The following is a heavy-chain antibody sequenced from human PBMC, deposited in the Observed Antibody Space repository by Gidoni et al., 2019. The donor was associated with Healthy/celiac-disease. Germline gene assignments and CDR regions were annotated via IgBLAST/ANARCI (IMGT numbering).Heavy chain of an antibody. J-gene: IGHJ6*02. D-gene: IGHD2-2*01. V-gene: IGHV3-21*01. Sequence: VQLVESGGGLVKPGGSLRLSCAASGFPFSSYSMNWSRQAPGTGLEWVSSISSSSSYLYYADSVKGRFTISRDNAKNSLYLQMNSLRAEDTAVYYCARDNGYCSSTSCFYHYYYYGMDVWGQGTTVTVSS. CDR1: GFPFSSYS. CDR3: ARDNGYCSSTSCFYHYYYYGMDV. CDR2: ISSSSSYL.